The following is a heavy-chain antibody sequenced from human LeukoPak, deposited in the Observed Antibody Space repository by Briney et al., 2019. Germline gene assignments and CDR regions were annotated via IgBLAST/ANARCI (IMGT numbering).Heavy chain of an antibody. CDR1: GGSFSGYF. D-gene: IGHD6-13*01. J-gene: IGHJ4*02. CDR2: INHSGST. Sequence: SETLSLTCAVYGGSFSGYFWSWIRQPPGKGLEWIGEINHSGSTNYNSSLKSRVTISVDTSKNQFSLKLSSVTAADTAVYYCAREGYSSSWYYFDYWGQGTLVTVSS. V-gene: IGHV4-34*01. CDR3: AREGYSSSWYYFDY.